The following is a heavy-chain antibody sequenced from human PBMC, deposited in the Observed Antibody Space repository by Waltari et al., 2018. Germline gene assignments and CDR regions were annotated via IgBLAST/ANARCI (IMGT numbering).Heavy chain of an antibody. CDR3: ARGDSRSWYGLDV. V-gene: IGHV4-4*07. CDR1: GASFSNEY. CDR2: IHSGGSP. J-gene: IGHJ6*02. D-gene: IGHD6-13*01. Sequence: QVQLQESGPGLVKPSETLSLICSVSGASFSNEYWSWIRQSAGKGLAWIGHIHSGGSPDYNPSLETRVTMSVDTSKKHVSLRLASVTAADTAVYYCARGDSRSWYGLDVWGQGTTVTVSS.